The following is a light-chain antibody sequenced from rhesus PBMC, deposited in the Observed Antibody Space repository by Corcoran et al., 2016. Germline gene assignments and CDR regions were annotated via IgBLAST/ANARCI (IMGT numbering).Light chain of an antibody. Sequence: DIVMTQTPLSLPITPGEPASISCRSSQSLLYSNGKTYLHWYLQKPGPSPHLLIDGGSNRASGVPDRFRGSGSGTGFTLKISKVEAEDVGVYYCVQAIAFPFTFGPGTKLDIK. CDR3: VQAIAFPFT. J-gene: IGKJ3*01. V-gene: IGKV2-72*01. CDR1: QSLLYSNGKTY. CDR2: GGS.